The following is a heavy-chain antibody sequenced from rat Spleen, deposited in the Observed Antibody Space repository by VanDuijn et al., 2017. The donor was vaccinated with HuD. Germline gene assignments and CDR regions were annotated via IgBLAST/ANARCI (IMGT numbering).Heavy chain of an antibody. CDR1: GFSFSDYA. V-gene: IGHV5-7*01. CDR3: ARHNSGYGVMDA. J-gene: IGHJ4*01. Sequence: EVQLVESGGGLVQPGRSLKLSCAASGFSFSDYAMAWVRQAPKKGLEWVATISSDGGRNFYRDSVKGRFTISRDNAKSTLYLQMDSLRSEDTATYYCARHNSGYGVMDAWGQGASVTVSS. D-gene: IGHD4-3*01. CDR2: ISSDGGRN.